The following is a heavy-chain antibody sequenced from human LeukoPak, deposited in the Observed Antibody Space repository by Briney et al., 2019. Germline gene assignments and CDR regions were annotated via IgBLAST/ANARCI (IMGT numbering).Heavy chain of an antibody. J-gene: IGHJ1*01. CDR1: GYTFTSYD. CDR2: INPDSGNT. V-gene: IGHV1-8*01. CDR3: TRGPYDYSQY. Sequence: ASVKVSCKASGYTFTSYDINLVRQAPGQGFEWMGWINPDSGNTGYGQKFQGRLTMTRDASISTAYMELSSLRSEDTAFYYCTRGPYDYSQYWGQGTLVTVSS. D-gene: IGHD5-12*01.